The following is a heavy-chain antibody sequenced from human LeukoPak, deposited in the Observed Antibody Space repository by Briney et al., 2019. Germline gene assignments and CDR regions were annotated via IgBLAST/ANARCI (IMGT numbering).Heavy chain of an antibody. CDR3: AKGPEGCSSTSCYAVFDY. V-gene: IGHV3-43*02. CDR2: ISGDGGST. D-gene: IGHD2-2*01. Sequence: GGSLRLFCAASGFTFDDYAMHWVRQAPGKGLEWVSLISGDGGSTYYADSVKGRFTISRDNSKNSLYLQMNSLRTEDTALYYCAKGPEGCSSTSCYAVFDYWGQGTLVTVSS. J-gene: IGHJ4*02. CDR1: GFTFDDYA.